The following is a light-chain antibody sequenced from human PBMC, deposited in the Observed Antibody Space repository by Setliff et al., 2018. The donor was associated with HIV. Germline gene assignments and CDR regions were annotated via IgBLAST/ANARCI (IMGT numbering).Light chain of an antibody. Sequence: QSALTQPASVSGSPGQSITISCTGTSSDVGGYNFVSWYQHHPGKAPKVVIYEVNNRPSGVSYRFSGSKSGNTASLTISGLQAEDEAEYYCSSYGSSGTFYVFGTGTKVT. J-gene: IGLJ1*01. CDR3: SSYGSSGTFYV. V-gene: IGLV2-14*01. CDR1: SSDVGGYNF. CDR2: EVN.